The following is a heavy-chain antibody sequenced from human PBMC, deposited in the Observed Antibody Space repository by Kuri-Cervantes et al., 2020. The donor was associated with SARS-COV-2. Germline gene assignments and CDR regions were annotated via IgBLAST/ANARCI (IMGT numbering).Heavy chain of an antibody. CDR3: ARSRKNAYDFWTGVSDSDYFYGFDV. Sequence: GGSLRLSCAASEFTFSNYAMNWVRQAPGKGLEWLSSINSAGTTIYYADSLKGRLTVSRDNGKNSLYLQMNSLRVQGSAIYFCARSRKNAYDFWTGVSDSDYFYGFDVWGQGTTVTVSS. CDR1: EFTFSNYA. V-gene: IGHV3-21*01. D-gene: IGHD3-3*01. J-gene: IGHJ6*02. CDR2: INSAGTTI.